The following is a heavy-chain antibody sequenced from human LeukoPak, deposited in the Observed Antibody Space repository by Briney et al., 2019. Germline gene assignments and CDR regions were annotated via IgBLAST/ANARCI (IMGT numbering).Heavy chain of an antibody. CDR1: GDSVSGYY. Sequence: SETLSLTCIVSGDSVSGYYWNWIRQPPGKGLEWIGYTHHSGNTLYNPSLKSRVTISVDTSKNQFSLKLSSVTAADTAVYYCARDHSYGPGGWGQGTLVTVSS. V-gene: IGHV4-59*02. J-gene: IGHJ4*02. D-gene: IGHD5-18*01. CDR2: THHSGNT. CDR3: ARDHSYGPGG.